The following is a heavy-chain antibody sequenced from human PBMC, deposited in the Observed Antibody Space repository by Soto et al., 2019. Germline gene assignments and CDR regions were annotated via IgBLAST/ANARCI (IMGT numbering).Heavy chain of an antibody. CDR1: GGTFSSYA. CDR3: ARGTRSGSYYYYGLDV. CDR2: IIPIFGTA. Sequence: SVKVSCKASGGTFSSYAISWVRQAPGQGLEWMGGIIPIFGTANYARRFQGRVTITADKSTSTAYMELRSLRSGDTAVYYCARGTRSGSYYYYGLDVWGQGTTVTVSS. V-gene: IGHV1-69*06. J-gene: IGHJ6*02. D-gene: IGHD1-26*01.